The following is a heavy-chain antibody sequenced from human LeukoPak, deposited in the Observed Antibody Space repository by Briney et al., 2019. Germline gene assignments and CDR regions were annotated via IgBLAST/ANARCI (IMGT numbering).Heavy chain of an antibody. Sequence: ASVKVSCKASGYTLTDYYMHWVRQAPGQGLEWMGRINPNSGGTNYAQKFQGRVTMTRDTSISTVYMELSRLRSDDTAVYYCARDKRPDFWSGYYFDYYYGMDVWGQGTTVTVSS. CDR2: INPNSGGT. V-gene: IGHV1-2*06. CDR3: ARDKRPDFWSGYYFDYYYGMDV. J-gene: IGHJ6*02. D-gene: IGHD3-3*01. CDR1: GYTLTDYY.